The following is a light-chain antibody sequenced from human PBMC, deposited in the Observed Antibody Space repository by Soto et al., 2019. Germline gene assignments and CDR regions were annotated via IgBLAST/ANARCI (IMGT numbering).Light chain of an antibody. CDR2: GAS. CDR3: QQYGSSQT. Sequence: EIVLTQSPGTLSLSPGERATLSCRASQSVSSSYLVWYQQTPGQAPRLLIYGASSRATGIPDRFTGSGSGTDFTLTISRLEPEDFAVYYCQQYGSSQTFGQGTKVEIK. CDR1: QSVSSSY. V-gene: IGKV3-20*01. J-gene: IGKJ1*01.